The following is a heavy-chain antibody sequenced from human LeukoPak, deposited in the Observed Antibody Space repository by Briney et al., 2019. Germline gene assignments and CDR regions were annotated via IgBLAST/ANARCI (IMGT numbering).Heavy chain of an antibody. CDR2: IYYSGST. V-gene: IGHV4-31*03. Sequence: SETPSLTCTVSGGSISSGGYYWSWIRQHPGKGLEWIGYIYYSGSTYYNPSLKSRVTISVDTSKNQFSLKLSSVTAADTAVYYCARGVLHWFDPWGQGTLVTVSS. J-gene: IGHJ5*02. CDR3: ARGVLHWFDP. CDR1: GGSISSGGYY.